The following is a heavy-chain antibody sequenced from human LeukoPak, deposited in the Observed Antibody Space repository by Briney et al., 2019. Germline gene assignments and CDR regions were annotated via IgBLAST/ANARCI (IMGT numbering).Heavy chain of an antibody. D-gene: IGHD3-22*01. CDR2: IYSGGST. Sequence: GGSLRLSCAASGFTVSSNYMSWVRQAPGKGLEWVSVIYSGGSTYYADSVKGRFTISRHNSKNTLYLQMNSLRAEDTAVYYCARGNYYDSSGSSFDYWSQGTLVTVSS. J-gene: IGHJ4*02. CDR3: ARGNYYDSSGSSFDY. CDR1: GFTVSSNY. V-gene: IGHV3-53*04.